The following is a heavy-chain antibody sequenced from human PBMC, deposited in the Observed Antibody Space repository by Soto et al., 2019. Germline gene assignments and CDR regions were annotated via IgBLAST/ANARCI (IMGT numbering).Heavy chain of an antibody. D-gene: IGHD1-26*01. Sequence: LRLSCAASGFTFSSYTMYWVRQAPGKGLEWVAVMLYDGSYKYYADSVKGRFTMSRDKSKNTLYLQMNSLRAEDTAVYYCAKSHPPSEWAPLCGNGYFDYWGQGTLVTVSS. CDR2: MLYDGSYK. J-gene: IGHJ4*02. CDR3: AKSHPPSEWAPLCGNGYFDY. CDR1: GFTFSSYT. V-gene: IGHV3-30*18.